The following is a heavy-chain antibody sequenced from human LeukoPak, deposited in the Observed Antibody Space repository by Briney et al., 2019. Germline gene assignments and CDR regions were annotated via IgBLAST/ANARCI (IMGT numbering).Heavy chain of an antibody. V-gene: IGHV4-39*01. CDR3: ARDYGDYYFDY. D-gene: IGHD4-17*01. CDR2: IYYSGST. J-gene: IGHJ4*02. Sequence: SETLSLTCTVSGGSISSSSYYWGWIRQPPGKGLGWIGSIYYSGSTYYNPSLKSRVTISVDTSKNQFSLKLSSVTAADTAVYYCARDYGDYYFDYWGQGTLVTVSS. CDR1: GGSISSSSYY.